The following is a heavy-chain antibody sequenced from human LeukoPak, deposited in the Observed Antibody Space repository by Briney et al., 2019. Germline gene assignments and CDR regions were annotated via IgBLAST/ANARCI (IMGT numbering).Heavy chain of an antibody. CDR1: GYTFTSYD. CDR2: MNPNSGNT. D-gene: IGHD2-2*01. V-gene: IGHV1-8*01. J-gene: IGHJ5*02. Sequence: GASVKVSCKASGYTFTSYDINWVRQATGQGLEWMGWMNPNSGNTGYAQKFQGRVTMTRNTSISTAYMELRSLRSDDTAVYYCAVVVPAADDWLLLDTAISWFDPWGQGTLVTVSS. CDR3: AVVVPAADDWLLLDTAISWFDP.